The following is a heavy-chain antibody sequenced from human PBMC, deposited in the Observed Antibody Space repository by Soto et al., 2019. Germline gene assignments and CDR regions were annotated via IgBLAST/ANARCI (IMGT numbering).Heavy chain of an antibody. Sequence: VASVKVSCKASGYTFTSYGISWVRQAPGQGLEWMGWISAYNGNTNYAQKLQGRVTMTTDTSTSTAYMELRSLRSDDTAVYYCARDGSDGDYTLNYYYYYGMDVWGQGTTVTVSS. V-gene: IGHV1-18*01. J-gene: IGHJ6*02. CDR1: GYTFTSYG. CDR2: ISAYNGNT. D-gene: IGHD4-17*01. CDR3: ARDGSDGDYTLNYYYYYGMDV.